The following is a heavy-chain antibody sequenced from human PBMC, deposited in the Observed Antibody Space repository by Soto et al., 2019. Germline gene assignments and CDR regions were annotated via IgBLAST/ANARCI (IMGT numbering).Heavy chain of an antibody. CDR2: MFYSGST. CDR3: ARGDSQVSSVFDY. Sequence: SETLSLTCTVSGASISSGRSYWSWIRQHPGKGLEWIGYMFYSGSTYYHPSLKSRVNISADTSKNQFSLRLTSVTPADTAVYYCARGDSQVSSVFDYWGQGMLVTVSS. D-gene: IGHD3-16*01. CDR1: GASISSGRSY. V-gene: IGHV4-31*03. J-gene: IGHJ4*02.